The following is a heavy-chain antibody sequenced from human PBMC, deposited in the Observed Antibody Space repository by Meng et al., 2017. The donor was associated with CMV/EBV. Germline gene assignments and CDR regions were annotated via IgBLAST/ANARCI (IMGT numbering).Heavy chain of an antibody. J-gene: IGHJ4*02. CDR3: ARDEGGGIG. CDR2: ISSSSSYI. V-gene: IGHV3-21*01. CDR1: GFTFSSYS. Sequence: GESLKISCAASGFTFSSYSMNWVRQAPGKGLEWVPSISSSSSYIYYADSVKGRFTISRDNAKNSLYLQMNSLRAEDTAVYYCARDEGGGIGWGQGTLVTVSS. D-gene: IGHD2-15*01.